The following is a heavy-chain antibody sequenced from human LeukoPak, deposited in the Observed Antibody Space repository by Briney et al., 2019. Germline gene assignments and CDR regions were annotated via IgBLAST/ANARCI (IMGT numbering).Heavy chain of an antibody. D-gene: IGHD1-1*01. CDR1: GGSISSGSYY. CDR2: IYTSGST. CDR3: ARVNWNAFDY. V-gene: IGHV4-61*02. Sequence: SETLSLTCTVSGGSISSGSYYWSWIRQPAGKGLEWIGRIYTSGSTNYNPSLKSRVTISVDTSKNQFSLKLSSVIAADTAVYYCARVNWNAFDYWGQGTLVTVSS. J-gene: IGHJ4*02.